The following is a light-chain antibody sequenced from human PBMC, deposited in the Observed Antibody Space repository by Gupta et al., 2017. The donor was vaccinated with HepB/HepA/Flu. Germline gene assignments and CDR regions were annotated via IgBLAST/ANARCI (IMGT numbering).Light chain of an antibody. V-gene: IGKV3-20*01. CDR2: GAS. CDR3: QQCGSSPPWT. J-gene: IGKJ1*01. Sequence: EIVLTQSPGTLSLSPGERATLSCRASQSVSSTYLAWYQQKPGQAPRLLIYGASSRATGIPDRFSCSGSGTDFTLTLSRLEAEDFSVYYWQQCGSSPPWTFGQGTKVEIK. CDR1: QSVSSTY.